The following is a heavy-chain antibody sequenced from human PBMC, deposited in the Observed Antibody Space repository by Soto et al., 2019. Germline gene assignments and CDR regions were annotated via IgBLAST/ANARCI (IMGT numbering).Heavy chain of an antibody. D-gene: IGHD2-15*01. V-gene: IGHV4-59*01. CDR3: ATQVMVAATGWFDP. CDR1: GDSMSSYY. Sequence: QVQLQESGPGPVKPSETLSLTCNVSGDSMSSYYWSWIRQPPGKGLEWIGYISYSGNTNYNPSLKSRVTISVDTSKKQFSLNLMSVTAADTAVYYCATQVMVAATGWFDPWGQGTLVTVSS. J-gene: IGHJ5*02. CDR2: ISYSGNT.